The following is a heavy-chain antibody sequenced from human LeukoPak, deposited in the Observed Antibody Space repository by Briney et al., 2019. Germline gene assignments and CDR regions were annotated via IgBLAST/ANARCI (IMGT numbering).Heavy chain of an antibody. J-gene: IGHJ4*02. V-gene: IGHV3-23*01. Sequence: GGSLRLSCAASGFTFSSYAMSWVRQTPGKGLEWVSAISGSGGSTYYADSVKGRFTISRDNSKNTLYLQMNSLRAEDTAVYYCAKDPSYSSTEGDYWGQGTLVTVSS. CDR1: GFTFSSYA. D-gene: IGHD6-13*01. CDR2: ISGSGGST. CDR3: AKDPSYSSTEGDY.